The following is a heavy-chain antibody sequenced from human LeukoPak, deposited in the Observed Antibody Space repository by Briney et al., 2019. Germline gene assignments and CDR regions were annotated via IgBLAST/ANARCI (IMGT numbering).Heavy chain of an antibody. CDR3: ARARPRMAVAGTTYFDY. V-gene: IGHV1-3*01. CDR2: INAGNGNT. J-gene: IGHJ4*02. Sequence: GASVKVSCKASGYTFTSYAMHWVRQAPGQRLEWMGWINAGNGNTKYSQKFQGRVTITRDTSASTAYMELSSLRSEDTAVFYCARARPRMAVAGTTYFDYWGQGTLVTVSS. D-gene: IGHD6-19*01. CDR1: GYTFTSYA.